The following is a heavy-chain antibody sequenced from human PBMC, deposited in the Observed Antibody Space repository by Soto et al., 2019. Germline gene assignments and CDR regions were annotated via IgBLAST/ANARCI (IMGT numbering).Heavy chain of an antibody. V-gene: IGHV4-59*08. CDR3: ARGYRSGYYYHMDV. D-gene: IGHD3-16*02. J-gene: IGHJ6*03. CDR1: GGSMSGSY. Sequence: SETLSLTCSVSGGSMSGSYWGWVRQPPGKGLEWIGYMHYRGNTNYNPSLKSRAAISVDTSKNQFSLRVSSVTAADTAVYYCARGYRSGYYYHMDVWGRGTTVTVSS. CDR2: MHYRGNT.